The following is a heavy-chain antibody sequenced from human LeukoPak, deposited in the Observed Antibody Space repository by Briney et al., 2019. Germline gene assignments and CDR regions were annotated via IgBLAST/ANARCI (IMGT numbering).Heavy chain of an antibody. CDR3: ARGADSFWSGYSRDYYFDY. Sequence: PSQTLSLTCTVSGGSISSGGYYWSWIRQPPGKGLEWIGYIYHSGSTYYNPSLKSRVTISVDRSKNQFSLKLCSVTAADTAVYYCARGADSFWSGYSRDYYFDYWGQGTLVTVSS. J-gene: IGHJ4*02. V-gene: IGHV4-30-2*01. CDR1: GGSISSGGYY. CDR2: IYHSGST. D-gene: IGHD3-3*01.